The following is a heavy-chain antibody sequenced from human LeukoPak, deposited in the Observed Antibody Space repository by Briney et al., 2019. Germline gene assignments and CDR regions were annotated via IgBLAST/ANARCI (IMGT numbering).Heavy chain of an antibody. D-gene: IGHD3-10*01. Sequence: ASVKVSCKASGGTFSSYAISWVRQAPGQGLEWMGRIIPILGIANYTQKFQGRVTITADKSTSTAYMELSSLRSEDTAVYYCARDSGSAVHGENGMEVWGQGTTVTVSS. CDR2: IIPILGIA. CDR3: ARDSGSAVHGENGMEV. J-gene: IGHJ6*02. CDR1: GGTFSSYA. V-gene: IGHV1-69*04.